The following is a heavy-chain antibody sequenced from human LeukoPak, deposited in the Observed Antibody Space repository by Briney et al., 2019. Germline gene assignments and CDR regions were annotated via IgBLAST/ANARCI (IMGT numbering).Heavy chain of an antibody. J-gene: IGHJ6*02. V-gene: IGHV1-69*13. CDR3: ARVPIVVVPAARSRYYYYGMDV. D-gene: IGHD2-2*01. CDR1: GGTFSSYA. Sequence: ASVNVSCTASGGTFSSYAISRVRQAPGQGLEWMGGIIPIFGTANYAQKFQGRVTITADESTSTAYMELSSLRSEDTAVYYCARVPIVVVPAARSRYYYYGMDVWGQGTTVTVSS. CDR2: IIPIFGTA.